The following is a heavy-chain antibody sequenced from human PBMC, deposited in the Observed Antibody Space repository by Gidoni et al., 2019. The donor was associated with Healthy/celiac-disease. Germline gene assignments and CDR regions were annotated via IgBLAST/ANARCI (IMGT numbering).Heavy chain of an antibody. J-gene: IGHJ4*02. CDR1: GFTFSDYY. CDR3: ARDPGGDYYDSSGYFDY. Sequence: QVQLVESGGGLVKPGGSLRLSCAASGFTFSDYYMSWIRQAPGKGLEWVSYISSSSSYTNYADSVKGRFTISRDNAKNSLYLQMNSLRAEDTAVYYCARDPGGDYYDSSGYFDYWGQGTLVTVSS. D-gene: IGHD3-22*01. CDR2: ISSSSSYT. V-gene: IGHV3-11*05.